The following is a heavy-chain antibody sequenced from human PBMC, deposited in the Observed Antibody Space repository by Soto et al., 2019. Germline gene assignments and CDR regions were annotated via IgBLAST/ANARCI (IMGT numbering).Heavy chain of an antibody. CDR1: GFTFSSYS. Sequence: EVQLVESGGGLVKPGRSLRLSCGASGFTFSSYSMNWVRQAPGKGLEWVSSISSSSSYIYYADSVKGRFTISRDNAKNSLYLQMNSLRAEDTAVYYCARITFGELDYWGQGTLVTVSS. J-gene: IGHJ4*02. CDR3: ARITFGELDY. V-gene: IGHV3-21*01. D-gene: IGHD3-16*01. CDR2: ISSSSSYI.